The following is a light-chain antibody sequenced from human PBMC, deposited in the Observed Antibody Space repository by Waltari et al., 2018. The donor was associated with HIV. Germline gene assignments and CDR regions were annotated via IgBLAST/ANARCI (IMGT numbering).Light chain of an antibody. CDR1: QSLLHSNGKNY. Sequence: DIVMTPSPLSLSVTPGEPASITCSSSQSLLHSNGKNYFDWYLQKPGQSPQLLIYLGSNRASGVPDRFSGSGSGTDFTLKISRVEAEDVGVYYCMQVLESPATFGPGTKVDVK. CDR3: MQVLESPAT. J-gene: IGKJ3*01. V-gene: IGKV2-28*01. CDR2: LGS.